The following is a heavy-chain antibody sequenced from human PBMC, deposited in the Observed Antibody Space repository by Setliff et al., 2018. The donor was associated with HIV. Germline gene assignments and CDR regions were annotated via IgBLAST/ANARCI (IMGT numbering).Heavy chain of an antibody. Sequence: KPSETLSLTCAVSGYSISSGYYWGWVRQPPEKGLEWIGSFYHSGSTYYNPSLKSRVTISVDTSKNQFSLKLSSVTAADTAVYYCARAPITIFGVIIIPVYFDYWGQGTLVTVSS. V-gene: IGHV4-38-2*01. CDR2: FYHSGST. CDR1: GYSISSGYY. D-gene: IGHD3-3*01. CDR3: ARAPITIFGVIIIPVYFDY. J-gene: IGHJ4*02.